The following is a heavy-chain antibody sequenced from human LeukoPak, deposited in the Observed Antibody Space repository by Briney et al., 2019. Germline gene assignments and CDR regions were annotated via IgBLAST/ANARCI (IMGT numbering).Heavy chain of an antibody. D-gene: IGHD1-26*01. CDR1: GFTFSSYT. V-gene: IGHV3-21*01. CDR3: ARVRSPAHIDY. J-gene: IGHJ4*02. Sequence: GGSLRLSCAASGFTFSSYTMNWVRQAPGKGLEWVSSISSSSSSNIYYADSVKGRFTISRDSAKNSLYLQMNSLRVEDTAVYYCARVRSPAHIDYWGQGTPVTVSS. CDR2: ISSSSSSNI.